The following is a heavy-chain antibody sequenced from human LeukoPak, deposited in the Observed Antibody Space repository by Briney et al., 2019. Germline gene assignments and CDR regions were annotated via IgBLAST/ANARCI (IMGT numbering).Heavy chain of an antibody. CDR1: GGSISSGGYS. V-gene: IGHV4-30-2*01. D-gene: IGHD3-10*01. J-gene: IGHJ3*02. Sequence: SETLSLTCAVSGGSISSGGYSWSWIRQPPGKGLEWIGYIYHSGSTYYNPSLKSRVTISVDRSKNQFSLKLSSVTAADTAVYYCARTIVRGVIWFCAFDIWGQGTMVTVSA. CDR3: ARTIVRGVIWFCAFDI. CDR2: IYHSGST.